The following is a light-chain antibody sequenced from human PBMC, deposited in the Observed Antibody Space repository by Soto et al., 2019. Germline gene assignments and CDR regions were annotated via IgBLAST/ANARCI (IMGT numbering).Light chain of an antibody. CDR2: DVS. V-gene: IGLV2-14*03. CDR3: SSYTSSSTVV. Sequence: QSALTQPASVSGSPGQSITISCTGTSSDVGGYNYVSWYQHHPGKAPKLMIYDVSNRPSGVSNRFSGSNSGNTASLTISGXXXXXXXDYYCSSYTSSSTVVFGGGTKL. CDR1: SSDVGGYNY. J-gene: IGLJ2*01.